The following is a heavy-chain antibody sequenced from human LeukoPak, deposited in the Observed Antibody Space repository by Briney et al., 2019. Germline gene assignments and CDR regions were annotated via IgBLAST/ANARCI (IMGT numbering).Heavy chain of an antibody. CDR3: AREARVAATHYWFDP. D-gene: IGHD2-15*01. CDR2: IIPIFGTA. V-gene: IGHV1-69*06. Sequence: SVKVSCKASGGTFGIYAISWVRQAPGQGLEWMGGIIPIFGTANYAQKFQGRVTITADKSTSTAYMELSSLRSEDTAVYYCAREARVAATHYWFDPWGQGTLVTVSS. CDR1: GGTFGIYA. J-gene: IGHJ5*02.